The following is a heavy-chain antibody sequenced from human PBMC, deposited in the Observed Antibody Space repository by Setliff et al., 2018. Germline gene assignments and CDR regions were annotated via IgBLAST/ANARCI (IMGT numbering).Heavy chain of an antibody. J-gene: IGHJ5*02. CDR3: ARDTPHDPVSSNWYRNWFDP. V-gene: IGHV4-4*08. CDR1: GGSISRYH. CDR2: IQTSGYT. D-gene: IGHD6-13*01. Sequence: NPSETLSLTCTVSGGSISRYHWSWIRQPPGKGLEWIGYIQTSGYTHYKPSLKSRATISVDTSKSQFSLNLSNVTAADTAVYYCARDTPHDPVSSNWYRNWFDPWGQGILVTVSS.